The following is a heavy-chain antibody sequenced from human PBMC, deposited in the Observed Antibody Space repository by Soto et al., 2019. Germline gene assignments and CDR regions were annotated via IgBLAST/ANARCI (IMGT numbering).Heavy chain of an antibody. CDR3: ARSRPITSPRQPTRFYYGMDV. V-gene: IGHV4-30-4*01. Sequence: PSETLSLTCTVSGGSIKRSDYYWTWIRQPPGKGLEWIGYIYYSGSTYYNPSLKSRVIISVDTSKNQFSLKLTSVTAADTAVYHCARSRPITSPRQPTRFYYGMDVWGQGTTVTVSS. D-gene: IGHD6-6*01. CDR1: GGSIKRSDYY. J-gene: IGHJ6*02. CDR2: IYYSGST.